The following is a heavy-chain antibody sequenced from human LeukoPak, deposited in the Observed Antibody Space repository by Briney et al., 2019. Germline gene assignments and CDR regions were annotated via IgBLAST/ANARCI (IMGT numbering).Heavy chain of an antibody. V-gene: IGHV4-59*01. J-gene: IGHJ2*01. CDR1: GGSISGYY. CDR2: IYYSGST. D-gene: IGHD4-23*01. CDR3: ARSVVTLYWYFDL. Sequence: PSETLSLTCDVSGGSISGYYYNWIRQPPGKGLEWIGYIYYSGSTNYNPSLKSRVTISLDTSKNQFSLKLSSVTTADTAVYYCARSVVTLYWYFDLWGRGTLVTVSS.